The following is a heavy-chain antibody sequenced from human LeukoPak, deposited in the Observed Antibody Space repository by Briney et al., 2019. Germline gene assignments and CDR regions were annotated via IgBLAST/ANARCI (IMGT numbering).Heavy chain of an antibody. CDR1: GFTFSSYA. CDR3: AKYYSSSLYGGFDY. Sequence: GGSLRLSCAASGFTFSSYATRWVRQAPGKGLERVAVISYDGSNKYYADSVKGRFTISRDNSKNTLYLQMNSLRAEDTAVYYCAKYYSSSLYGGFDYWGQGTLVTVSS. CDR2: ISYDGSNK. J-gene: IGHJ4*02. D-gene: IGHD6-13*01. V-gene: IGHV3-30-3*02.